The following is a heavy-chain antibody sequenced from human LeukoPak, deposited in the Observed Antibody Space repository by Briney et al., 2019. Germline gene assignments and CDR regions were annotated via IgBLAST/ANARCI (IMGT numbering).Heavy chain of an antibody. CDR1: GYTFSSYG. D-gene: IGHD3-22*01. CDR3: ARGGRYYYDSSGFAY. CDR2: ISAYNGNT. Sequence: ASVKVSCKASGYTFSSYGISWVRQAPGQGLEWMGWISAYNGNTNYAQKLQGRVTMTTDTSTSTAYVELRSLRSDDTAVYYCARGGRYYYDSSGFAYWGQGTLVTVSS. J-gene: IGHJ4*02. V-gene: IGHV1-18*01.